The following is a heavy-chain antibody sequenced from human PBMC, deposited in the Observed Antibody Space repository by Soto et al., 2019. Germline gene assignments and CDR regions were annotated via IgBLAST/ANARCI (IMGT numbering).Heavy chain of an antibody. CDR3: ARHEGWTGPDQ. V-gene: IGHV4-4*02. CDR1: GASIGSGGW. Sequence: SETLSLTCAVSGASIGSGGWWSWVRQPPGKGLEWIAEIFHDGNTNYSPSLKSRVTISVDKSQNQFSLNVYSVTAADTAVYYCARHEGWTGPDQWGQGTLVTSPQ. D-gene: IGHD2-8*02. CDR2: IFHDGNT. J-gene: IGHJ5*02.